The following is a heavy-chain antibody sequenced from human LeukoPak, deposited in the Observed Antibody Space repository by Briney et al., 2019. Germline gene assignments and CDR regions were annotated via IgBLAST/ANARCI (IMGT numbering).Heavy chain of an antibody. D-gene: IGHD3-3*01. J-gene: IGHJ4*02. CDR3: AKDLHNWSGIDY. CDR2: ISSSAAST. V-gene: IGHV3-23*01. Sequence: GGSLRLSCAAAGFTFSNYGMSWVRQAPGKGLEWVSSISSSAASTYYADSVKGRFTISRDNSKNTLYLQMNSLRAEDTAIYYCAKDLHNWSGIDYWGLGTLVTVSS. CDR1: GFTFSNYG.